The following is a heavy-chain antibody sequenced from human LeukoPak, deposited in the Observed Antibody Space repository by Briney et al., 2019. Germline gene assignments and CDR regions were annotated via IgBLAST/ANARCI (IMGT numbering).Heavy chain of an antibody. Sequence: GGSLRLSCAASGFTFSSYEMSWVRQAPGKGLEWVSYISSSGSTIYYADSVKGRFTISRDNAKNSLYLQMNSLRAEDTAVYYCARDYGDYLYFDYWGQGTLVTVS. CDR1: GFTFSSYE. J-gene: IGHJ4*02. CDR3: ARDYGDYLYFDY. CDR2: ISSSGSTI. V-gene: IGHV3-48*03. D-gene: IGHD4-17*01.